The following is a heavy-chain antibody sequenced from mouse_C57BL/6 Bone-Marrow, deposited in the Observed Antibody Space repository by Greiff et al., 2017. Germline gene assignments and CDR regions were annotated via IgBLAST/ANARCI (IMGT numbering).Heavy chain of an antibody. Sequence: EVKLMESGGGLVQPGGSLSLSCAASGFTFTDYYMSWVRQPPGKALEWLGFIRNKANGYTTEYSASVKGRFTISSDNSQSILYLQMNALRAEDSATYYCARCYYGSSYWYFDVGGRGTTVTVSA. J-gene: IGHJ1*03. D-gene: IGHD1-1*01. CDR3: ARCYYGSSYWYFDV. V-gene: IGHV7-3*01. CDR2: IRNKANGYTT. CDR1: GFTFTDYY.